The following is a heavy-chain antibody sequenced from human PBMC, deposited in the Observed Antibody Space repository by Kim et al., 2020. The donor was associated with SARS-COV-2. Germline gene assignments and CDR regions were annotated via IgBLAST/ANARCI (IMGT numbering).Heavy chain of an antibody. D-gene: IGHD3-16*02. CDR2: ISSSGSTI. Sequence: GGSLRLSCAASGFTFSSYEMNWVRQAPGKGLEWVSYISSSGSTIYYADSVKGRFTISRDNAKNSLYLQMNSLRAEDTAVYYCASSRLRLGELSLYLGYWGQGTLVTVSS. CDR1: GFTFSSYE. V-gene: IGHV3-48*03. J-gene: IGHJ4*02. CDR3: ASSRLRLGELSLYLGY.